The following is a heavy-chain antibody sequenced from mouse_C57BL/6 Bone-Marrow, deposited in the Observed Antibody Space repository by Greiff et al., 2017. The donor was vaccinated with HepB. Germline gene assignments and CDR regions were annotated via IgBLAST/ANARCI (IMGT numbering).Heavy chain of an antibody. CDR3: ARHEDAMDY. Sequence: EVNVVESGGGLVQPGGSLKLSCAASGFTFSDYGMAWVRQAPRKGPEWVAFISNLAYSIYYADTVTGRLTISRENAKNTLYLEMSSLRSEDTAMYYCARHEDAMDYWGQGTSVTVSS. CDR1: GFTFSDYG. J-gene: IGHJ4*01. CDR2: ISNLAYSI. V-gene: IGHV5-15*01.